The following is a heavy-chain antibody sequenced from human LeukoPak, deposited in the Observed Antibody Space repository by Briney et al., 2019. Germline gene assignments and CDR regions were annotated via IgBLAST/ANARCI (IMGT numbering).Heavy chain of an antibody. CDR2: ISSSSSYI. Sequence: PGGSLRLSCAASGFTFSSYSMNWVRQAPGQGLEWVSSISSSSSYIYYADSVKGRFTISRDNAKNSLYLQMNSLRAEDTAVYYCARVYYGDYEGDYWGQGTLVTVSS. CDR3: ARVYYGDYEGDY. J-gene: IGHJ4*02. D-gene: IGHD4-17*01. V-gene: IGHV3-21*01. CDR1: GFTFSSYS.